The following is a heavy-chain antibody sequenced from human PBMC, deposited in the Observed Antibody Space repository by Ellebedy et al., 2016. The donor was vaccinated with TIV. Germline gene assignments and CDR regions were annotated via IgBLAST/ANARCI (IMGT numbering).Heavy chain of an antibody. CDR3: AREGYCSSTSCYNYYYYGMDV. D-gene: IGHD2-2*01. J-gene: IGHJ6*02. CDR2: IIPIFGTA. CDR1: GYTFSSYA. Sequence: ASVKVSCKASGYTFSSYAISWVRQAPGQGLEWMGGIIPIFGTANYAQKFQGRVTITADESTSTAYMELSSLRSDDTAVYYCAREGYCSSTSCYNYYYYGMDVWGQGTTVTVSS. V-gene: IGHV1-69*13.